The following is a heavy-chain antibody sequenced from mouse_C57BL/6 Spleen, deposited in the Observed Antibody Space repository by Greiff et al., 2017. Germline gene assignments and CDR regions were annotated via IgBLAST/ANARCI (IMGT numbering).Heavy chain of an antibody. J-gene: IGHJ4*01. V-gene: IGHV1-50*01. CDR1: GYTFTSYW. CDR2: IDPSDSYT. CDR3: ARHYGHYYAMDY. Sequence: QVQLQQPGAELVKPGASVKLSCKASGYTFTSYWMQWVKQRPGQGLEWIGEIDPSDSYTNYNQKFKGKGTLTVDTSSSTAYMQLSSLTSEDSAVYYCARHYGHYYAMDYWGQGTSVTVSS. D-gene: IGHD1-2*01.